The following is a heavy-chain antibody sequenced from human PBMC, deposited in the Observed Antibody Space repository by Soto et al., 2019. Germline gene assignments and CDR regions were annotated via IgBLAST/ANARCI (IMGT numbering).Heavy chain of an antibody. V-gene: IGHV2-5*02. D-gene: IGHD2-15*01. J-gene: IGHJ4*02. CDR1: GFSLTTTRMG. Sequence: QITLKESGPPLVRPAQTLTLTCAFSGFSLTTTRMGVAWIRQPPGKALEWLAVIYWDDDKRYSPSLKNRLTVSKDTSTNRVVLTITNISPDDTGTYFCAHAGDFDLLSFDRWGPGTLVTVSS. CDR3: AHAGDFDLLSFDR. CDR2: IYWDDDK.